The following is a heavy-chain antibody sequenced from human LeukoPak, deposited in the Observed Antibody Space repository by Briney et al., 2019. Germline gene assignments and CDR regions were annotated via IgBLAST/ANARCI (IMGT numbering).Heavy chain of an antibody. CDR1: GFTFSDYV. CDR2: ISYDGIDQ. J-gene: IGHJ3*02. Sequence: PGGSLRLSCAASGFTFSDYVLHWVRQAPGKGLEWVAVISYDGIDQNYADSVKGRFAISRDSAKNTLYLQMNSLRAEDTAVYYCARAVGYGAASYGFDTWGQGTMVTVSS. V-gene: IGHV3-30*09. D-gene: IGHD3-10*01. CDR3: ARAVGYGAASYGFDT.